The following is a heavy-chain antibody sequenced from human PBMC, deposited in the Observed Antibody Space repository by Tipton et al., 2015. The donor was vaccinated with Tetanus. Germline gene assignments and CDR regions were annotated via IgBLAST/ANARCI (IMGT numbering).Heavy chain of an antibody. V-gene: IGHV4-31*03. CDR3: ARGQDTIFGVVIVYYYYGMDV. Sequence: TLSLTCTVSGASISSGGYYWSWIRQHPGKGLEWIGYIYYSGSTSYNPSLKSRLTISVDTSKNQFSLKLSSVTAADTAVYYCARGQDTIFGVVIVYYYYGMDVWGQGTTVTVSS. D-gene: IGHD3-3*01. J-gene: IGHJ6*02. CDR1: GASISSGGYY. CDR2: IYYSGST.